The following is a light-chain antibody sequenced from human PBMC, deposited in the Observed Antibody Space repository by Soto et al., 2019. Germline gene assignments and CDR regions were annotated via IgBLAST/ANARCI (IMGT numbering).Light chain of an antibody. CDR2: RDN. V-gene: IGLV1-47*01. J-gene: IGLJ3*02. Sequence: QSVLTQPPSASGTPGQRVTISCSGSSSNIESNYVYWYQQLPGTAPKLLIHRDNQRPSGVPDQFSGSKSGTSASLAFSGLRSEDEADYYCAAWDDSLSGPVFGGGTKLTVL. CDR1: SSNIESNY. CDR3: AAWDDSLSGPV.